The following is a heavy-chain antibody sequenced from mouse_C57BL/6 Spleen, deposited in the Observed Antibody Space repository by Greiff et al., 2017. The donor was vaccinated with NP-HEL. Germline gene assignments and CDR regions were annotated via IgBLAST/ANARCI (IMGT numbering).Heavy chain of an antibody. V-gene: IGHV1-53*01. CDR1: GYTFTSYW. CDR3: ARIGGLRRYAMDY. Sequence: VQLQQPGTELVKPGASVKLSCKASGYTFTSYWMHWVKQRPGQGLEWIGNINPSNGGTNYNEKFKSKATLTVDKSSSTAYMQLSSLTSEDSAVYYCARIGGLRRYAMDYWGQGTSVTVSS. CDR2: INPSNGGT. D-gene: IGHD2-4*01. J-gene: IGHJ4*01.